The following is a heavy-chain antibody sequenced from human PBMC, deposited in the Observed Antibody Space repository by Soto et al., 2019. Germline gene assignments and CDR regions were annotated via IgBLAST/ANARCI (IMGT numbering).Heavy chain of an antibody. CDR1: GFTFSSYA. Sequence: GGSLRLSCAASGFTFSSYAMSWVRQAPGKGLEWVSAISGSGGSTYYADSVKGRFTISRDNSKNTLYLQMNSLRAEDTAVYYCRAYDSSGYFENIDYWGQGTLVTVSS. J-gene: IGHJ4*02. V-gene: IGHV3-23*01. D-gene: IGHD3-22*01. CDR3: RAYDSSGYFENIDY. CDR2: ISGSGGST.